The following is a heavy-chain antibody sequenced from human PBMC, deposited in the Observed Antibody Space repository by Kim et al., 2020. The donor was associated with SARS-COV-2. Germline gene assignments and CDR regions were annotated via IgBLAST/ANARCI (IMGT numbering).Heavy chain of an antibody. J-gene: IGHJ3*02. CDR1: GFTFSIYG. V-gene: IGHV3-33*01. Sequence: GGSLRLSCAASGFTFSIYGMHWVRQAPGKGLEWVAVIWYDGSNNYYADSVKGRFTISRDNSKNTLYLQMNSLRAEDTAVYYCARVPQGGAVDIWGQGTMVTVSS. CDR3: ARVPQGGAVDI. CDR2: IWYDGSNN.